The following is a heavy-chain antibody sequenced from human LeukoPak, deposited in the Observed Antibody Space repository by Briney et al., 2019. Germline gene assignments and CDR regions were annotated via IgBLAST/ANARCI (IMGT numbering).Heavy chain of an antibody. J-gene: IGHJ6*02. CDR1: GGSISSGGYY. CDR2: IYYSGST. V-gene: IGHV4-31*03. CDR3: ARDGVSASNSGYYYYGMDV. D-gene: IGHD2-8*01. Sequence: SETLSLTCTVSGGSISSGGYYWSWIRQHPGKGLEWIGYIYYSGSTYYNPSLKSRVTISVDTSKNQFSLKLSSVTAADTAVYYCARDGVSASNSGYYYYGMDVWGQGTTVTVSS.